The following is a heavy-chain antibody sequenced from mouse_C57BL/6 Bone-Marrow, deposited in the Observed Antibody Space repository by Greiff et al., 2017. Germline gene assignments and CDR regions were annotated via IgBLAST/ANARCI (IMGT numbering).Heavy chain of an antibody. V-gene: IGHV3-8*01. Sequence: EVKLMESGPGLAKPSQTLSLTCSVTGYSITSDYWNWIRKFPGNKLEYMGYISYSGSTYYNPSLNSRISITRDTSKNQYYLKLNSVTTEDTATYYCARYGGTLRGGLAMWCWGQGTSVTV. CDR2: ISYSGST. CDR3: ARYGGTLRGGLAMWC. J-gene: IGHJ4*01. D-gene: IGHD1-1*01. CDR1: GYSITSDY.